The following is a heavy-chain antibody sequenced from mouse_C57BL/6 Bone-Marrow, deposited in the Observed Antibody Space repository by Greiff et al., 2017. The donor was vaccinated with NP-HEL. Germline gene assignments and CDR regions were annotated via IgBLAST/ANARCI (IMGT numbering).Heavy chain of an antibody. J-gene: IGHJ4*01. Sequence: QVQLQQSGAELVRPGASVKLSCKASGYTFTDYYINWVKQRPGQGLEWIARIYPGSGNTYYNEKFKGKATLTAEKSSSTAYMQLSSLTSEDSAVYFCARKRIYYDYDDAMDYWGQGTSVTVSS. CDR2: IYPGSGNT. CDR1: GYTFTDYY. CDR3: ARKRIYYDYDDAMDY. D-gene: IGHD2-4*01. V-gene: IGHV1-76*01.